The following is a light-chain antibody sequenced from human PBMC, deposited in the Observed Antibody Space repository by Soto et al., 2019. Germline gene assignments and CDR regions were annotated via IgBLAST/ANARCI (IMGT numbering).Light chain of an antibody. V-gene: IGKV3D-15*01. CDR2: DAS. Sequence: EIVMTQSPASLSVSPGERVTLSCTASQTVSRYLAWYQQIPGQAPRLLIYDASNRATGIPARFSGSGSGTDFTLTLSSLQPEDFATYYCQQSYRTPITFGQGTRLEI. J-gene: IGKJ5*01. CDR3: QQSYRTPIT. CDR1: QTVSRY.